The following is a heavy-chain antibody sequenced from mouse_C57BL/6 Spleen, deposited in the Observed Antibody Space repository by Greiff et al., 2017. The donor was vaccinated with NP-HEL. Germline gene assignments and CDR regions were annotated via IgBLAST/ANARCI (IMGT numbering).Heavy chain of an antibody. D-gene: IGHD2-4*01. CDR3: ASRDYDEGGSWFAY. CDR2: ISSGSSTI. V-gene: IGHV5-17*01. CDR1: GFTFSDYG. Sequence: EVKVEESGGGLVKPGGSLKLSCAASGFTFSDYGMHWVRQAPEKGLEWVAYISSGSSTIYYADTVKGRFTISRDNAKNTLFLQMTSLRSEDTAMYYCASRDYDEGGSWFAYWGQGTLVTVSA. J-gene: IGHJ3*01.